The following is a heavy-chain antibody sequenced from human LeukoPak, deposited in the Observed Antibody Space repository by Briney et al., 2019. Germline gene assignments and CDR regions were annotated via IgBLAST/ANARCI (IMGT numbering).Heavy chain of an antibody. D-gene: IGHD2-15*01. J-gene: IGHJ4*02. CDR3: ARENRWTHFDY. CDR1: GFTFSSYW. V-gene: IGHV3-7*04. Sequence: GGSPRLSCVVSGFTFSSYWMSWVRQAPGKGLEWVANIKHDGSEKYYVDSVKGRFTISRDNAKNSLYLQMNSLRAEDTAVYYCARENRWTHFDYWGQGTLVTVSS. CDR2: IKHDGSEK.